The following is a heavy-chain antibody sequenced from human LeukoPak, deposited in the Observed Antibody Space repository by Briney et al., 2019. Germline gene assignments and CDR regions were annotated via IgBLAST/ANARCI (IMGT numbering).Heavy chain of an antibody. CDR3: AKVGRLAVPSLYFDY. CDR2: ISGSGGSA. Sequence: GGSLRLSCAASGFTFSSYAMSWVRQAPGKGLEWVSAISGSGGSAYYADSVKGRFTISRDNSKNTLYLQMNSLRAEDTAVYYCAKVGRLAVPSLYFDYWGQGTLVTVSS. D-gene: IGHD2-2*01. J-gene: IGHJ4*02. V-gene: IGHV3-23*01. CDR1: GFTFSSYA.